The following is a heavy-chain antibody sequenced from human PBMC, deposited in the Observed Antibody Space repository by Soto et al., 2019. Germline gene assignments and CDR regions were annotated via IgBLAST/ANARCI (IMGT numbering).Heavy chain of an antibody. CDR2: IWYDGSNK. V-gene: IGHV3-33*01. J-gene: IGHJ4*02. CDR3: ARDQIDTAMVPNPLDY. CDR1: GFTFSSYG. Sequence: GSLRLSCAASGFTFSSYGMHWVRQAPGKGLEWVAVIWYDGSNKYYADSVKGRFTISRDNSKNTLYLQMNSLRAEDTAVYYCARDQIDTAMVPNPLDYWGQGTRVTVSS. D-gene: IGHD5-18*01.